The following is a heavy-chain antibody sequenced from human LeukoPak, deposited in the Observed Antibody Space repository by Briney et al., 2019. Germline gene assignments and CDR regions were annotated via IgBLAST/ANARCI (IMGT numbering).Heavy chain of an antibody. J-gene: IGHJ4*02. D-gene: IGHD5-24*01. V-gene: IGHV3-48*04. CDR2: ISGPSDTV. CDR1: GFTFSPYP. CDR3: ARDLGRGRYFDS. Sequence: GGSLRLSCAASGFTFSPYPMNWVRQAPGKGLEWVSYISGPSDTVHYADSVKGRFTISRDNAKNSLYLQMNGLGAEDTAVYYCARDLGRGRYFDSWGQGTLVTVSS.